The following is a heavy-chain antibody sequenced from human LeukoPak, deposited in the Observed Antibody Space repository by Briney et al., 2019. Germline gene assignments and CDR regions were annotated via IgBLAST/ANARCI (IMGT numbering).Heavy chain of an antibody. CDR1: GFTFSSNS. D-gene: IGHD5-18*01. CDR3: ARDVVRDPGALQLWSQYYFDY. Sequence: GALRLPFAAPGFTFSSNSMNWVRQAPGKGLEWVPSFSSSSRYIYYADSVKGRFTISRDNAKNSLYLQMNSLRAEDTAVYYCARDVVRDPGALQLWSQYYFDYWGQGTLVTVSS. V-gene: IGHV3-21*01. CDR2: FSSSSRYI. J-gene: IGHJ4*02.